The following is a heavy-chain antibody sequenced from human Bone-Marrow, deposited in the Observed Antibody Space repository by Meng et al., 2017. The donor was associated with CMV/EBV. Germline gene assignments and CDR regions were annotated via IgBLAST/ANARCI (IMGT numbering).Heavy chain of an antibody. Sequence: GESLKISCVASSGFTLSGYAMHWVRQAPGKGLEWLAVISYDGSTEYHADAVRGRFSISRDNSKNTLYVHMNSLRPEDTAIYYCARDVTTLGYSGMDVWGPGTTVTVSS. V-gene: IGHV3-30*04. CDR3: ARDVTTLGYSGMDV. CDR2: ISYDGSTE. CDR1: SGFTLSGYA. J-gene: IGHJ6*01. D-gene: IGHD4-23*01.